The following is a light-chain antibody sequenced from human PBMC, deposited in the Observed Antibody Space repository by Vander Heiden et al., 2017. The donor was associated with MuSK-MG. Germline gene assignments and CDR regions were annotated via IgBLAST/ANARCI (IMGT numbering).Light chain of an antibody. V-gene: IGLV3-21*02. CDR1: SIGSKS. Sequence: SYVLPQPPSVSVAPGQTASITCGGHSIGSKSVHWYQRKPGQAPVMVIYDDTDRLAGIPERFSGSNSGNTATLTISRVEAGDEADYYCQVWDSPTDHYVFGTGTKVTVL. J-gene: IGLJ1*01. CDR3: QVWDSPTDHYV. CDR2: DDT.